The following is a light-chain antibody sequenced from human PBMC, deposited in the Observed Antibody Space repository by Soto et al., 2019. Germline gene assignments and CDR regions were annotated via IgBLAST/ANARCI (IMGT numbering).Light chain of an antibody. CDR3: QQRSNWPSVFT. J-gene: IGKJ3*01. V-gene: IGKV3-11*01. Sequence: EIVLTQSPATLSLSPGERATLSCRASQSVSSYLAWYQQKPGQAPRLLIYDASNRATVIPARFSGSGSGTDFTLTISSLEAEDFAVYYCQQRSNWPSVFTFGPGTKVDIK. CDR2: DAS. CDR1: QSVSSY.